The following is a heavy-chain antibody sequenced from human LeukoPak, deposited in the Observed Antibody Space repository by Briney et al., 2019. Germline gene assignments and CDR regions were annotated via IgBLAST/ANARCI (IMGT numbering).Heavy chain of an antibody. D-gene: IGHD3-22*01. V-gene: IGHV1-69*04. Sequence: ASVKVSCKASGGTFISYAISWVRQAPGQGLEWMGRIIPILGIANYAQKFQGRVTITADKSTSTAYMELSSLRSEDTAVYYCARDLLDYYDSSGYERASFDYWGQGTLVTVSS. J-gene: IGHJ4*02. CDR1: GGTFISYA. CDR2: IIPILGIA. CDR3: ARDLLDYYDSSGYERASFDY.